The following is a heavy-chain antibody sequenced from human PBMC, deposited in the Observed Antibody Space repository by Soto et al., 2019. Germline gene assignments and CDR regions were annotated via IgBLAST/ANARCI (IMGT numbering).Heavy chain of an antibody. J-gene: IGHJ3*02. V-gene: IGHV3-30*18. CDR3: AKLWNSADVDAFDI. Sequence: GGSLRLSCAASGFTFSSYGMHWVRQAPGKGLEWVAVISYDGSNKYYADSVKGRFTISRDNSKNTLYLQMNSLRAEDTAVYYCAKLWNSADVDAFDIWGQGTMVTVSS. CDR2: ISYDGSNK. D-gene: IGHD1-7*01. CDR1: GFTFSSYG.